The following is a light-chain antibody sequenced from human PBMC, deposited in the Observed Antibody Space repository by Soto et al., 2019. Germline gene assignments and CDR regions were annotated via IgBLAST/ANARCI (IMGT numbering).Light chain of an antibody. CDR2: DAS. J-gene: IGKJ1*01. V-gene: IGKV1-5*01. Sequence: DIKMTQSPSTLSAYVGDRVTITCRASQSISSWLAWYQQKPGKAPKLLIYDASSLESGVPSRFSGSGSGTEFTLTISSLQPDDFATYYCQQYNSYSQTFGQGTKVDIK. CDR3: QQYNSYSQT. CDR1: QSISSW.